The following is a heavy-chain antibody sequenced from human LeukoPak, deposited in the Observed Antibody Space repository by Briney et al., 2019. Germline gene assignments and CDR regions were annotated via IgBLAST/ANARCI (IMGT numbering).Heavy chain of an antibody. V-gene: IGHV3-30*18. D-gene: IGHD5-12*01. J-gene: IGHJ3*02. CDR1: GFTFSSYG. CDR3: ANSPPDKRGSLVAYGFDI. CDR2: ISYDGSNK. Sequence: PGGSLRLSCAAFGFTFSSYGMHWVRQAPGKGLGWVAVISYDGSNKYYGDSVKGRFTISRDNSKNTLYLQMNSLRAEDTAVYYCANSPPDKRGSLVAYGFDIWGQGTMVTVSS.